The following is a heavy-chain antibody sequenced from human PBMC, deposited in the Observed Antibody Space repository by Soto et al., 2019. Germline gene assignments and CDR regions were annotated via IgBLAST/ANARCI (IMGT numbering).Heavy chain of an antibody. D-gene: IGHD2-21*02. CDR2: INPDNGDT. V-gene: IGHV1-18*01. Sequence: QVQLVQSGAEVKKPGASLKVSCKASGYTFSNFGVSWVRQAPGQGLEWIGWINPDNGDTNYGQKFQGRATMTTDTFTNTAYMEVRGLRSDDTAVYYCARGVRVCSYLDCYIDAWGEGTMVTVSS. CDR1: GYTFSNFG. J-gene: IGHJ5*01. CDR3: ARGVRVCSYLDCYIDA.